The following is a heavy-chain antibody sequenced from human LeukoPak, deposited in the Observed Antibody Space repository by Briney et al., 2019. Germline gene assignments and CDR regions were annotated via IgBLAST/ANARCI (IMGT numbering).Heavy chain of an antibody. J-gene: IGHJ4*02. Sequence: SETLSLTCAVSGGSISSGGYSWSWIRQPPGKGLEWIGYIYHSGSTYYNPSLKSRVTISVDRSKNQFSLKLSSVTAADTAVYYCARDPLPGYYGSGSYWGQGTLVTVSS. CDR1: GGSISSGGYS. CDR2: IYHSGST. V-gene: IGHV4-30-2*01. CDR3: ARDPLPGYYGSGSY. D-gene: IGHD3-10*01.